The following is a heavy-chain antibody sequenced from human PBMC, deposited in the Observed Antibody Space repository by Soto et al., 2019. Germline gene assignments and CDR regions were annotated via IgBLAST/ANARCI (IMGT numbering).Heavy chain of an antibody. V-gene: IGHV1-69*13. CDR1: GGTFSSYA. D-gene: IGHD3-10*01. Sequence: SVKVSCKASGGTFSSYAISWVRQAPGQGLEWMGGIIPIFGTANYAQKFRGRVTITADESTSTAYMELSSLRSEDTAVYYCANYGSAPAEYFQHWGQGTLVTVSS. J-gene: IGHJ1*01. CDR3: ANYGSAPAEYFQH. CDR2: IIPIFGTA.